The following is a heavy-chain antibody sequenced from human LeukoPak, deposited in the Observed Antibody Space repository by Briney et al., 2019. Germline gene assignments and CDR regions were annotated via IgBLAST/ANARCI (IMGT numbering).Heavy chain of an antibody. CDR3: ARLLLWFGELSGFDY. D-gene: IGHD3-10*01. Sequence: GESLKISCKGSGYSFTSYWIVWVRQMPGKGLEWMGIIYPGDADTRYSPSFQGQVTISADKSISTAYLQWSSLKASDTAMYYCARLLLWFGELSGFDYWGKGTLVTVSS. J-gene: IGHJ4*02. V-gene: IGHV5-51*01. CDR1: GYSFTSYW. CDR2: IYPGDADT.